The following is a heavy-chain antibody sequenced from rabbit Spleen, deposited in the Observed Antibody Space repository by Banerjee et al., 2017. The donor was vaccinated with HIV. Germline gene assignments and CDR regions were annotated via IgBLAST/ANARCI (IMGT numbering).Heavy chain of an antibody. D-gene: IGHD8-1*01. CDR1: GFSLNNNYV. J-gene: IGHJ4*01. V-gene: IGHV1S40*01. Sequence: QSLEESGGGLVRPEGSLTLTCKASGFSLNNNYVMRWVRQAPGKGLEWIGTIYPNSGVTYYANWAKGRFTISKASSTTVTLQMTSLTAADTATYFCARDAGSGHYIDAYFDLWGPGTLVTVS. CDR3: ARDAGSGHYIDAYFDL. CDR2: IYPNSGVT.